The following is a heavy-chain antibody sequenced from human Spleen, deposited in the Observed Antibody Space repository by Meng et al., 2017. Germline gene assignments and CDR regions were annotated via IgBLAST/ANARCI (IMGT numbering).Heavy chain of an antibody. Sequence: QMALQESGPTLVKPPETLTLTCTFSGFSLSTSGVGVGWIRQPPGKALEWLVVIYWDNDKRYSPSLKSRLTITKDTAKNQVVLAMTNMDPADTATYYCAHRSSYSSTWDTPIFDYWGQGTLVTVSS. CDR2: IYWDNDK. CDR1: GFSLSTSGVG. V-gene: IGHV2-5*02. J-gene: IGHJ4*02. D-gene: IGHD6-13*01. CDR3: AHRSSYSSTWDTPIFDY.